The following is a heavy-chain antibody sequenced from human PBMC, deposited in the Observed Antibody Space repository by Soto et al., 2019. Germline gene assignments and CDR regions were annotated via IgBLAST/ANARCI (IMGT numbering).Heavy chain of an antibody. D-gene: IGHD2-15*01. CDR1: GYRFTSFW. CDR2: INPDDSDT. Sequence: GESLKISSKGFGYRFTSFWLRWVRQMPGKGLEWMGIINPDDSDTKYNKPFKGQVNISAEKSIRTAYLQWSRLKESDTAMYFCLRYRGKNLDYRGQGTLVTLS. V-gene: IGHV5-51*01. J-gene: IGHJ4*02. CDR3: LRYRGKNLDY.